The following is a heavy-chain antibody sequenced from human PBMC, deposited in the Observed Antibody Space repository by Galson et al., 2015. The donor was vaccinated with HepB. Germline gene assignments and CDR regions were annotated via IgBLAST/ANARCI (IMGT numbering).Heavy chain of an antibody. Sequence: TLSLTCAVSGASISSGGYFWSWVRPPPGKGLEWIGCIYYSGSTYYNPSLNSRVTMSVDRSTNQFSLRLNSVTAADTAVYYCARGKQAPKNYYTPEAGNWFDPWGQGTLVTVSS. D-gene: IGHD3-10*01. CDR1: GASISSGGYF. CDR2: IYYSGST. V-gene: IGHV4-30-2*01. CDR3: ARGKQAPKNYYTPEAGNWFDP. J-gene: IGHJ5*02.